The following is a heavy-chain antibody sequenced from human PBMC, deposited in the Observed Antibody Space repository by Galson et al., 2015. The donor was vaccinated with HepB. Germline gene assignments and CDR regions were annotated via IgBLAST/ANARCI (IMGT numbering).Heavy chain of an antibody. D-gene: IGHD3-22*01. CDR3: ARGSIMGGYYLYDY. CDR2: ISSSSSYI. CDR1: GFTFSSYS. V-gene: IGHV3-21*01. Sequence: SLRLSCAASGFTFSSYSMNWVRQAPGKGLEWVSSISSSSSYIYYADSVKGRFTISRDNAKNSLYLQMNSLRAEDAAVYFCARGSIMGGYYLYDYWGQGTLVTVSS. J-gene: IGHJ4*02.